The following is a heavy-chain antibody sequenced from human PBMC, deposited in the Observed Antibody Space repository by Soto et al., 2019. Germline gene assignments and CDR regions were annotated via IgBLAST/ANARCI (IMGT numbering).Heavy chain of an antibody. Sequence: PSETLSLTCTVSGGSISSYYWSWIRQPPGKGLEWIGYIYYSGSTNYNPSLKSRVTISVDTSKNQFSLKLSSVTAADTAVYYCARRYGSYLDYWGQGTLVTVSS. V-gene: IGHV4-59*08. CDR2: IYYSGST. CDR1: GGSISSYY. D-gene: IGHD2-15*01. J-gene: IGHJ4*02. CDR3: ARRYGSYLDY.